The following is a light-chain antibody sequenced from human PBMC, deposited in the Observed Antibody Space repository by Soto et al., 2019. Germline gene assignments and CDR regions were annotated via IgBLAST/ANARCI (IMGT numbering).Light chain of an antibody. CDR3: QQYGSSPLT. CDR1: QSVSSSY. Sequence: SVLTQSPGTLSLSPGERATLSCRASQSVSSSYLAWYQQKPGQAPRLLIYGASSRATGIPDRFSGSGSGTDFNLTISRLEPEDFAVYYCQQYGSSPLTFGGGTKVELK. V-gene: IGKV3-20*01. J-gene: IGKJ4*01. CDR2: GAS.